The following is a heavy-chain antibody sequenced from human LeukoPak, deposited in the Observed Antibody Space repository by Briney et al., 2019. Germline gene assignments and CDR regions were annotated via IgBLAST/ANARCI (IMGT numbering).Heavy chain of an antibody. D-gene: IGHD3-10*01. V-gene: IGHV4-59*08. CDR3: ARALSRGSGSYPHFDY. Sequence: SETLSLTCTVSGVSISSYYWSWIRQPPGKGLEWIGCIYSSGSSGYNPSLKSRVTISVDTSKNHFSLKLSSVTAADTAVYYCARALSRGSGSYPHFDYWGQGTLVTVSS. J-gene: IGHJ4*02. CDR1: GVSISSYY. CDR2: IYSSGSS.